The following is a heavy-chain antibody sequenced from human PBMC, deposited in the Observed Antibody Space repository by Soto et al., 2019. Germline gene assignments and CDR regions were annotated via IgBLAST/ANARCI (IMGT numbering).Heavy chain of an antibody. CDR1: GYTFTSYG. Sequence: ASVKVSCKASGYTFTSYGISWVRQAPGQGLEWMGWISAYSGNTNYAQKLQGRVTMTTDTSTSTAYMELRSLRSDDTAVYYCARDPHDYGDPPLSDYWGQGTLVTVSS. J-gene: IGHJ4*02. V-gene: IGHV1-18*01. CDR3: ARDPHDYGDPPLSDY. CDR2: ISAYSGNT. D-gene: IGHD4-17*01.